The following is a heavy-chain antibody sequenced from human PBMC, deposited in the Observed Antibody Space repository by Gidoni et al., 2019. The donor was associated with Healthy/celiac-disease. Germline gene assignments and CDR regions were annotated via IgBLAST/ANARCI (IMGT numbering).Heavy chain of an antibody. CDR1: AFTFSTYG. J-gene: IGHJ4*02. Sequence: VQLVESGGGVVQPGQSLRLSCAASAFTFSTYGMHWVRQAPGTGLEWVAGIWFDGSNKYYADSVKGRFTISRDNSKNTLYLQINSLRAEDTAVYYCARGYSGYDWLDYWGQGTLVTVSS. D-gene: IGHD5-12*01. CDR3: ARGYSGYDWLDY. CDR2: IWFDGSNK. V-gene: IGHV3-33*01.